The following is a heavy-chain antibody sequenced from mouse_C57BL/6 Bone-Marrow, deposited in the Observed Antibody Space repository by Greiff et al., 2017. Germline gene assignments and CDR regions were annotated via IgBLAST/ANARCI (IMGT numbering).Heavy chain of an antibody. V-gene: IGHV14-4*01. D-gene: IGHD3-2*02. CDR3: TTSPAHVYYYAMDY. Sequence: VQLQQSGAELVRPGASVKLSCTASGFNIKAAYMHWVNQRPEQGLEWLGWIDPEHGDTEYASKFQGPATITADTSSNTAYLQFSSLTSDDTAVYSCTTSPAHVYYYAMDYWGQGTSVTVSA. CDR1: GFNIKAAY. J-gene: IGHJ4*01. CDR2: IDPEHGDT.